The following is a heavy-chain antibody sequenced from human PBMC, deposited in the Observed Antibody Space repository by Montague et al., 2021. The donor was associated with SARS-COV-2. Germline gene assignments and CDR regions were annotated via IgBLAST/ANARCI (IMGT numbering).Heavy chain of an antibody. J-gene: IGHJ4*02. Sequence: SLSLSCAASGFTFGGYDMNWVRQAPGKGLEWVSAIGIGGDTYYLGSVKGRFIISRENAKNSLYLQMNSLRVGDTAVYYCARGGEWSSSSLPDYWGQGTLVTVSS. CDR1: GFTFGGYD. D-gene: IGHD6-6*01. CDR3: ARGGEWSSSSLPDY. V-gene: IGHV3-13*04. CDR2: IGIGGDT.